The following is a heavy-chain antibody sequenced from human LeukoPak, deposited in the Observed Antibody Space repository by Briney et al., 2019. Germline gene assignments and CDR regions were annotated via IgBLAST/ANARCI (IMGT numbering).Heavy chain of an antibody. Sequence: SVKVSCKASGGTFSSYAISWVRQAPGQGLEWMGGIIPIFGTANYAQKLQGRATITADKSTSTAYMELRSVRSEDTVVYYCGRAAKTYYDILTGYGQIYYYSMDVWGKGTTVTVSS. J-gene: IGHJ6*04. CDR3: GRAAKTYYDILTGYGQIYYYSMDV. D-gene: IGHD3-9*01. V-gene: IGHV1-69*06. CDR1: GGTFSSYA. CDR2: IIPIFGTA.